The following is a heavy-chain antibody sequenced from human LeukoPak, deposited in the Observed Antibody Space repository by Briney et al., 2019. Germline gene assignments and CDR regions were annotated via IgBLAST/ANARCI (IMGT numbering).Heavy chain of an antibody. D-gene: IGHD3-10*01. V-gene: IGHV3-15*01. CDR1: GFSFSDDW. J-gene: IGHJ4*02. Sequence: GGSLRLSCAASGFSFSDDWMSWVRQAPGKGLEWVGRIKHKRDGGTTDYAAPVRGRFTVSRDDSKNMLYLEMNSLKIEDTAVYYCTTFTMVRDYDYWGQGTLVTVSS. CDR2: IKHKRDGGTT. CDR3: TTFTMVRDYDY.